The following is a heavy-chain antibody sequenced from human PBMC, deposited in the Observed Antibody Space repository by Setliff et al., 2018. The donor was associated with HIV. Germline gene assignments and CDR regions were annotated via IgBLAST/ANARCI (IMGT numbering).Heavy chain of an antibody. CDR1: GFTFSSYA. CDR3: TTTLRSTTSGPH. V-gene: IGHV3-15*01. D-gene: IGHD2-2*01. Sequence: GGSLRLSCAASGFTFSSYAMTWVRQAPGKGLEWVGRIKSKTDGGTTDYAAPVKGRFTFARDDSKNTLYLQMNSLKTEDTAVYYCTTTLRSTTSGPHWGQGTAVTVSS. J-gene: IGHJ1*01. CDR2: IKSKTDGGTT.